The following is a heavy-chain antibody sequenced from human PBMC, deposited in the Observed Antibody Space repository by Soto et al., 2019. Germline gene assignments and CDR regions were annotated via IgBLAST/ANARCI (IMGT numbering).Heavy chain of an antibody. Sequence: QVQLVQSGDEVKKPGSSLKVSCKVSGSRFSNYVISWVRQAPGHGLEWLGRIIPIFNSTKYAQSFQGRVTITADKSTSTASLELSSLRSDDTAVYYCAREGRGKKAGYNGLVSLGYWGHGTLVTVSS. CDR1: GSRFSNYV. CDR3: AREGRGKKAGYNGLVSLGY. J-gene: IGHJ4*01. CDR2: IIPIFNST. V-gene: IGHV1-69*06. D-gene: IGHD2-2*02.